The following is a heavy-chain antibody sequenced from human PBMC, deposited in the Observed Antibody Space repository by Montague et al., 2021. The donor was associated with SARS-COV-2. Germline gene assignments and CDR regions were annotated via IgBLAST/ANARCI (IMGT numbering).Heavy chain of an antibody. CDR2: INLGGST. V-gene: IGHV4-34*01. CDR1: GTSFSGYY. CDR3: ARLPDGVVPSPILGVGPYYSYYYMDV. J-gene: IGHJ6*03. D-gene: IGHD3-10*01. Sequence: SETLSLTCAVHGTSFSGYYWNWIRQPPGKGLEWIGEINLGGSTKYSPPLKSRPTISADTPKNQFSLKLTSVAAADTAVYYCARLPDGVVPSPILGVGPYYSYYYMDVWGRGTTVTVSS.